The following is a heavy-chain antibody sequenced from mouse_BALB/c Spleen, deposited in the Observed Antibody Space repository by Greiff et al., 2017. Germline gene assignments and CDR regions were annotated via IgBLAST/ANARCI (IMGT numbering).Heavy chain of an antibody. Sequence: VQLQQSGPELVKPGASVKISCKASGYSFTGYYMHWVKQSHVKSLEWIGRINPYNGATSYNQNFKDKASLTVDKSSSTAYMELHSLTSEDSAVYYGARGADYDDAMDYWGQGTSVTVSS. V-gene: IGHV1-31*01. CDR1: GYSFTGYY. CDR2: INPYNGAT. CDR3: ARGADYDDAMDY. D-gene: IGHD2-4*01. J-gene: IGHJ4*01.